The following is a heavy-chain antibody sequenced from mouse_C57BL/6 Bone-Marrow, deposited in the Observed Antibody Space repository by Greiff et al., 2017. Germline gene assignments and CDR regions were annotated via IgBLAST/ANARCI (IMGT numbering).Heavy chain of an antibody. CDR3: ARQLRLRFYWYFDV. CDR1: GYTFTSYW. CDR2: IHPNSGST. V-gene: IGHV1-64*01. Sequence: QVQLQQSGAELVKPGASVKLSCKASGYTFTSYWMHWVKQRPGQGLEWIGMIHPNSGSTNYNEKFKGKATLTVDKSSSTAYMQLSSLTSEDSAVYYCARQLRLRFYWYFDVWGTGTTVTVSS. D-gene: IGHD3-2*02. J-gene: IGHJ1*03.